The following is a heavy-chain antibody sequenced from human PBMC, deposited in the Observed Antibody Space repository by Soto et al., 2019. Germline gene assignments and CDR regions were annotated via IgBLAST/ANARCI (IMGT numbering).Heavy chain of an antibody. J-gene: IGHJ6*02. CDR2: ITSSSDAI. Sequence: PGGSLRLSCAVSGFPFRSYEMNWVRQAPGKGPEWVSYITSSSDAIYYAASVKGRFTVSRDNAKNSLYLQMNSMRAADTAAYYYVILDFGDYFLSNGVDVWGQGTMVTVSS. CDR3: VILDFGDYFLSNGVDV. D-gene: IGHD4-17*01. CDR1: GFPFRSYE. V-gene: IGHV3-48*03.